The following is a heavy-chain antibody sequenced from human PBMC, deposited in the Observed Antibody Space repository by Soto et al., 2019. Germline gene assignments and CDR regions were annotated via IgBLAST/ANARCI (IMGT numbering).Heavy chain of an antibody. CDR1: GYTFTNYY. D-gene: IGHD1-1*01. Sequence: QVLLVQSGAEVKKPGASVKVSCKASGYTFTNYYMHWIRQAPGQGLECMGTINPRVAGTTCAQTLQGRVTMTRDTSTATVYMELGCLISEDPAGYYYARDDDGGYGPDDYWCEVTLVTVSS. J-gene: IGHJ4*02. V-gene: IGHV1-46*01. CDR2: INPRVAGT. CDR3: ARDDDGGYGPDDY.